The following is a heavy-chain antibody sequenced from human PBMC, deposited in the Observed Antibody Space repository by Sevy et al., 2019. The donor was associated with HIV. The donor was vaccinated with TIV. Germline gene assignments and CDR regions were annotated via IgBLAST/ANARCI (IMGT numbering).Heavy chain of an antibody. CDR1: GGSINSGNYY. J-gene: IGHJ4*02. CDR3: ARESGDCSSTSCYEGVFDY. Sequence: SETLSLTCTVSGGSINSGNYYWSWIRQPAGKGLEWIGRIYTSGSTNYNPSLKSRVTISVDTSKNQFSLKLSSVTAADTAVYYCARESGDCSSTSCYEGVFDYWCQGTLVTVSS. V-gene: IGHV4-61*02. CDR2: IYTSGST. D-gene: IGHD2-2*01.